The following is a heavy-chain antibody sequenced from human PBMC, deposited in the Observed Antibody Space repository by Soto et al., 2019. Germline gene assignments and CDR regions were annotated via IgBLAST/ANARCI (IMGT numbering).Heavy chain of an antibody. D-gene: IGHD3-22*01. J-gene: IGHJ4*02. Sequence: EVQVVESGGGLVQPGGSLTLSCAASGFTFSDSAMHWVRQASGKGLGWLGRIRSKANNFATAYAASVKGRFTISRDDAKNTVYLQMNSLNSEDTAVYYCTRRSEYDSGGYYYAYDYWGQGTRVTVSS. V-gene: IGHV3-73*02. CDR1: GFTFSDSA. CDR3: TRRSEYDSGGYYYAYDY. CDR2: IRSKANNFAT.